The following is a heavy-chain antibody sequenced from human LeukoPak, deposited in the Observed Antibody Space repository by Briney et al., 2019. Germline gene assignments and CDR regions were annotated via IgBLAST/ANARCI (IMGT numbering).Heavy chain of an antibody. CDR1: GFTFDDYA. D-gene: IGHD3-22*01. Sequence: GGSLRLSCAASGFTFDDYAMHWVRQAPGKGLEWVSGISWNSGSIGYADYVKGRFNISRDNAKNSLYLQMNSLRAEDTALYYCAKAPDSSGYLYYFDYWGRGTLVTVSS. CDR2: ISWNSGSI. CDR3: AKAPDSSGYLYYFDY. J-gene: IGHJ4*02. V-gene: IGHV3-9*01.